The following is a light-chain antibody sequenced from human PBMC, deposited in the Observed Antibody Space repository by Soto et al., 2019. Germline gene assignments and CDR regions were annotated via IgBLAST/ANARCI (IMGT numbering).Light chain of an antibody. J-gene: IGKJ4*01. CDR1: QSVSSN. CDR2: GAS. Sequence: EVVMTRSPATLSVSPGERATLSCRASQSVSSNLAWYQQKPGQAPRLLIYGASTRATGIPARLSGSGSGTEFTLTISSLQSEDFAVYYCQQYNNWPLTFGGGTKVDIK. CDR3: QQYNNWPLT. V-gene: IGKV3-15*01.